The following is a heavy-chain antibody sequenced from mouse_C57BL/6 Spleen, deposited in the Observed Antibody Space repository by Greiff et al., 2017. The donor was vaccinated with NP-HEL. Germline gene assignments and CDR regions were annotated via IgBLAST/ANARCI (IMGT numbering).Heavy chain of an antibody. CDR2: ISSGSSTI. J-gene: IGHJ2*01. V-gene: IGHV5-17*01. CDR1: GFTFSDYG. D-gene: IGHD1-1*01. CDR3: ARSEPYYGSSYGFDY. Sequence: EVHLVESGGGLVKPGGSLKLSCAASGFTFSDYGMHWVRQAPEKGLEWVAYISSGSSTIYYADTVKGRFTISRDNAKNTLFLQMTSLRSEDTAMYYCARSEPYYGSSYGFDYWGQGTTLTVAS.